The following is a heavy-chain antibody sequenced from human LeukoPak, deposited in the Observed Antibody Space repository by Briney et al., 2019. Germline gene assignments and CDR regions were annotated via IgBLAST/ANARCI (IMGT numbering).Heavy chain of an antibody. D-gene: IGHD2-2*01. V-gene: IGHV3-48*01. J-gene: IGHJ6*02. CDR2: ISSSSSTI. Sequence: GGSLRLSCAAPGFTFSSYSMNWVRQAPGKGLEWVSYISSSSSTIYYADSVKGRFTISRDNAKNSLYLQMNSLRAEDTAVYYCARVPYCSSTSCYVFFSYYGMDVWGQGTTVTVSS. CDR3: ARVPYCSSTSCYVFFSYYGMDV. CDR1: GFTFSSYS.